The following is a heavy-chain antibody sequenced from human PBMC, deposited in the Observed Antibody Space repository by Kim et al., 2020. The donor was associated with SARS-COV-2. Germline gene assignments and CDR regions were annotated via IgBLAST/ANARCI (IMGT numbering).Heavy chain of an antibody. J-gene: IGHJ6*02. CDR2: ISWNSGSI. V-gene: IGHV3-9*01. Sequence: GGSLRLSCAASGFTFDDYAMHWVRQAPGKGLEWVSGISWNSGSIGYADSVKGRFTISRDNAKNSLYLQINSLRAENTALYYCAKDSVAGLRGSYYYGMDVWGQGTTVTVSS. CDR3: AKDSVAGLRGSYYYGMDV. D-gene: IGHD6-19*01. CDR1: GFTFDDYA.